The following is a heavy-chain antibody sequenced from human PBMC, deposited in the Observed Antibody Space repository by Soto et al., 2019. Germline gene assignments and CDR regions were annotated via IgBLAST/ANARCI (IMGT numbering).Heavy chain of an antibody. CDR3: ARHVHYYGSGSYYNVYFQH. V-gene: IGHV5-10-1*01. CDR1: GYSFTSYW. CDR2: IDPSDSYT. J-gene: IGHJ1*01. D-gene: IGHD3-10*01. Sequence: PGESLKISCKGSGYSFTSYWISWVRQMPGKGLEWMGRIDPSDSYTNYSPSFQGHVTISADKSISTAYLQWSSLKASDTAMYYCARHVHYYGSGSYYNVYFQHWGQGTLVTV.